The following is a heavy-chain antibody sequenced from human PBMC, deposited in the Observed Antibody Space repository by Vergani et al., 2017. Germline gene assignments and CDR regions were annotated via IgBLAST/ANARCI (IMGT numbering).Heavy chain of an antibody. Sequence: VQLVESGGGVVQPGRSLRLSCAASGFTFSSYGMHWVRQAPGKGLEWVAVISYDGSNKYYAYSVKGRFTISRDNSKNTLYLQMNSLRAEDTAVYYCAKDQEQWLPEGWYFDYWGQGTLVTVSS. CDR2: ISYDGSNK. J-gene: IGHJ4*02. CDR3: AKDQEQWLPEGWYFDY. CDR1: GFTFSSYG. V-gene: IGHV3-30*18. D-gene: IGHD6-19*01.